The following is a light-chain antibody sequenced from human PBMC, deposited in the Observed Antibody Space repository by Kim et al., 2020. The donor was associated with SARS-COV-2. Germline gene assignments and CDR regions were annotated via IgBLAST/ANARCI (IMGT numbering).Light chain of an antibody. V-gene: IGKV1-5*03. CDR1: QSISNC. CDR2: KAS. J-gene: IGKJ1*01. CDR3: QQYNSYSWT. Sequence: DIQMTQSPSTLSASVGDRVTITCRASQSISNCLAWYQQKPGKAPKLLIYKASSLQKGVPSRFSGSGSGTEFTLTISSLQPDDFATYFCQQYNSYSWTCGQGTKVE.